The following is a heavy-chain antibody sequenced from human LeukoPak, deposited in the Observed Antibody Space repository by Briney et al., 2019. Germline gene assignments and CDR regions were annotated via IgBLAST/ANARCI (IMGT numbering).Heavy chain of an antibody. CDR3: ARDCLVSSYYGMDV. Sequence: GGSLRLSCAASGFTVSSNYMSWVRQAPGKGLEWVSVIYSGGSTYYADSVKGRFTISRDNTKNTLYLQMNSLRAEDTAVYYCARDCLVSSYYGMDVWGQGTTVTVSS. D-gene: IGHD3-16*01. CDR2: IYSGGST. CDR1: GFTVSSNY. J-gene: IGHJ6*02. V-gene: IGHV3-53*01.